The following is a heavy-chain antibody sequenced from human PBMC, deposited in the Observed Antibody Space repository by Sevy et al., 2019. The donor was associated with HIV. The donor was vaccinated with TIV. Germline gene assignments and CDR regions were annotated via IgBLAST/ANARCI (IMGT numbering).Heavy chain of an antibody. Sequence: GGSLRLSCAASGFTFNNAWMNWVRQAPGTGLEWVGRIKSKTDGGTTDYAAPVRGRFTISRDDSENTLYLQMNSLKTEDAAVYYCSTDALRGNDGYKGLLGYWGRGTLVTVSS. D-gene: IGHD5-12*01. CDR2: IKSKTDGGTT. CDR1: GFTFNNAW. V-gene: IGHV3-15*07. CDR3: STDALRGNDGYKGLLGY. J-gene: IGHJ4*02.